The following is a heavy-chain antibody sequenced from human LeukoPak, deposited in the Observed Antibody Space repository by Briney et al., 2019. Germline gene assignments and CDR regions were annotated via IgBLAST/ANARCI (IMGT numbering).Heavy chain of an antibody. CDR2: IYTSGST. J-gene: IGHJ6*03. CDR3: ARSRVETDIVVVPAARPRLYYYYYMDV. D-gene: IGHD2-2*02. CDR1: GGSISSYY. Sequence: SETLSLTCTVSGGSISSYYWSWIRQPAGKGLEWIGRIYTSGSTNYNPSLKSRVTMSVDTSKNQFSLKLSSVTAADTAVYYCARSRVETDIVVVPAARPRLYYYYYMDVWGQGTTVTVSS. V-gene: IGHV4-4*07.